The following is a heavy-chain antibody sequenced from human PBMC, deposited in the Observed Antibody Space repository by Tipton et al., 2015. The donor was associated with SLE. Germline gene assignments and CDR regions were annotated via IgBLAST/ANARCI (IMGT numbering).Heavy chain of an antibody. Sequence: TLSLTCAVYGGSFSGYYWSWIRQPPGKGLEWIGEINHSGNTNYSPSLKSRVTISVDTSKNQFSLKLSSVTAADTAVYYCARPRRGYSYGFDYWGQGTLVTVSS. CDR1: GGSFSGYY. D-gene: IGHD5-18*01. CDR3: ARPRRGYSYGFDY. CDR2: INHSGNT. V-gene: IGHV4-34*01. J-gene: IGHJ4*02.